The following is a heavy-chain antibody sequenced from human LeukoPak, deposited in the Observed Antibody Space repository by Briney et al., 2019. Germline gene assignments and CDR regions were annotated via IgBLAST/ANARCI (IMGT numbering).Heavy chain of an antibody. Sequence: ASVKVSCKASGYTFTSYAMHWVRQAPGQGLEWMGWINPNSGGTNYAQKFQGRVTMTRDTSISTAYMELSRLRSDDTAVYYCARGSYDSSGYYSSGAFDIWGQGTMVTVSS. J-gene: IGHJ3*02. CDR1: GYTFTSYA. CDR3: ARGSYDSSGYYSSGAFDI. V-gene: IGHV1-2*02. CDR2: INPNSGGT. D-gene: IGHD3-22*01.